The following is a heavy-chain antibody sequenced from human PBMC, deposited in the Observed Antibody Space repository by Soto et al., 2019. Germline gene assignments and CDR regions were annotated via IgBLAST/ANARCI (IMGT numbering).Heavy chain of an antibody. CDR2: ISAYNGNT. CDR3: ARLGEWLLQEAYYYYYDKDV. D-gene: IGHD6-19*01. CDR1: GYTFTSYG. J-gene: IGHJ6*04. V-gene: IGHV1-18*04. Sequence: ASVKVSCKASGYTFTSYGISWVRQAPGQGLEWMGWISAYNGNTNYAQKLQGRFTMTTDTSKSTAYMELRSLRSDDTSVYYCARLGEWLLQEAYYYYYDKDVLRKVNTV.